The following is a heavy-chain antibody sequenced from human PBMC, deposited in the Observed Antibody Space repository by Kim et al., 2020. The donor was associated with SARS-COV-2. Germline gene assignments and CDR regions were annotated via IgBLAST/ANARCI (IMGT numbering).Heavy chain of an antibody. Sequence: GGSLRLSCAASGFTFSSYWMSWVRQAPGKGLEWVSNIKQDGSEKYYVDSVKGRITISRDNAKNSLYQQMNSLSAEDTAVYYCARLRGGSWSRFDYWGQGALVTVSS. V-gene: IGHV3-7*03. J-gene: IGHJ4*02. CDR3: ARLRGGSWSRFDY. CDR1: GFTFSSYW. D-gene: IGHD6-13*01. CDR2: IKQDGSEK.